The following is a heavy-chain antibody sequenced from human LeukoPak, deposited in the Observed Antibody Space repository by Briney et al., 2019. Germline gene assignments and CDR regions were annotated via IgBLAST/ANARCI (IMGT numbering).Heavy chain of an antibody. J-gene: IGHJ4*02. CDR2: ISSGSSTI. CDR1: GFTFSSYS. CDR3: ARAVGYSDGSVYQGAAAY. Sequence: GGSLRLSCAASGFTFSSYSMNWVRQAPGKGLEWVSYISSGSSTIYYADSVKGRFTISRDNAKNSLYLRMNSLRAEDTAVYYCARAVGYSDGSVYQGAAAYWGQGTLVTVSS. D-gene: IGHD3-22*01. V-gene: IGHV3-48*01.